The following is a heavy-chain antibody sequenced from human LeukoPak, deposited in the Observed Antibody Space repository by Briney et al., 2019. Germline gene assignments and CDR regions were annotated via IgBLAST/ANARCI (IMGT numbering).Heavy chain of an antibody. Sequence: PSETLSLTCTVSGGSISSYYWSWIRQPPGKGLEWIGYIYYSGSTNYNPSLKSRVTISVDTSKNQFSLKLSSVTAADTAVYYCARGVLTGYYPIDYWGQGTLVTVSS. D-gene: IGHD3-9*01. J-gene: IGHJ4*02. CDR1: GGSISSYY. CDR2: IYYSGST. CDR3: ARGVLTGYYPIDY. V-gene: IGHV4-59*01.